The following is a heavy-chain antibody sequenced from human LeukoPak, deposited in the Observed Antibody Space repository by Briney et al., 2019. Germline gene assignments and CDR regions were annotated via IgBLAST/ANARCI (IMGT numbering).Heavy chain of an antibody. CDR3: AKDTCTNGVCYNGGHYYYYYGMDV. CDR2: TSGSGGST. Sequence: GGSLRLSCAASGFTFSSYAMNWVRQAPGKGLEWVSATSGSGGSTYYADSVKGRFTISRDNSKNTLYLQMNSLRAEDAAVYYCAKDTCTNGVCYNGGHYYYYYGMDVWGQGTTVIVSS. J-gene: IGHJ6*02. V-gene: IGHV3-23*01. D-gene: IGHD2-8*01. CDR1: GFTFSSYA.